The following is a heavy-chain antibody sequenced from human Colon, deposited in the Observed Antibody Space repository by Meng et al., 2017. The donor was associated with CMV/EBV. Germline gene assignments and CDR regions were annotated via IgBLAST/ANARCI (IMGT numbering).Heavy chain of an antibody. V-gene: IGHV3-23*01. CDR3: AKSLVDTAMDLDE. Sequence: GESLKISCAASGFTFSSFAMTWVRQAPGKGLEWVSTIDSSDRTYYADSVKGRFTISRDNSMNTLHLQMNSLRAEDTAVYYCAKSLVDTAMDLDEWSQETLVTVSS. D-gene: IGHD5-18*01. CDR1: GFTFSSFA. J-gene: IGHJ4*02. CDR2: IDSSDRT.